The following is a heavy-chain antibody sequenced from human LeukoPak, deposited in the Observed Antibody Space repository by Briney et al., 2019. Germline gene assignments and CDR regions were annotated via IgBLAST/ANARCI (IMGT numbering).Heavy chain of an antibody. J-gene: IGHJ4*02. D-gene: IGHD3-22*01. CDR1: GFTVSRNY. V-gene: IGHV3-53*01. Sequence: GGSLRLSCAASGFTVSRNYMTWVRQAPGKGLEWVSVIYSGGSTYYADSVKGRFTISRDNSKNTLYLQMNSLRAEDTAVYYCAGTIVGKWAIDYWGQETLVTVSS. CDR2: IYSGGST. CDR3: AGTIVGKWAIDY.